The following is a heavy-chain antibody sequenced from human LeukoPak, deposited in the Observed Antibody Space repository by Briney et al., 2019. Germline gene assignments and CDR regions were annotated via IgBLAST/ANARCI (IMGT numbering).Heavy chain of an antibody. J-gene: IGHJ6*02. V-gene: IGHV4-59*10. CDR1: GGSFSSYY. CDR2: IYTSGST. Sequence: SETLSLTCAVYGGSFSSYYWSWIRQPARKGLEWIGRIYTSGSTNYNPSLKSRVTMSVDTSKNQFSLKLSSVTAADTAVYYCARLVVPAPTYHYYYGMDVWGQGTTVTVSS. D-gene: IGHD2-2*01. CDR3: ARLVVPAPTYHYYYGMDV.